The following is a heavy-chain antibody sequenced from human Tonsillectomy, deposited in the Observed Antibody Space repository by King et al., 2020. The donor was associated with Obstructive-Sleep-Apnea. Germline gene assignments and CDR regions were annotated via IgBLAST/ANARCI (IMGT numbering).Heavy chain of an antibody. Sequence: VQLVESGGGLVKPGGSLRLSCAASGFTFSSDSMNWVRQAPGKGLEWVSSISSSSRYIYYEESVKGRFTISRDNAKNSLYLQMNSMRAEDTAVYYCARDKIAAAGTGAFDIWGQGTMVTVSS. J-gene: IGHJ3*02. CDR1: GFTFSSDS. D-gene: IGHD6-13*01. CDR3: ARDKIAAAGTGAFDI. V-gene: IGHV3-21*01. CDR2: ISSSSRYI.